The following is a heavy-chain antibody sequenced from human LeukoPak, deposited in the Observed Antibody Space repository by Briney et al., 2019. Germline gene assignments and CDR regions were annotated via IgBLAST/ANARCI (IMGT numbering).Heavy chain of an antibody. J-gene: IGHJ4*02. CDR3: ARGGEGAAIDYFDY. D-gene: IGHD3-10*01. CDR2: INPNSGGT. Sequence: GASVKVSCKASGGTFSSYAISWVRQAPGQGLEWMGWINPNSGGTNYAQKFQGTVTMTRDTSISTAYMELSRLRSDDTAVYYCARGGEGAAIDYFDYWGQGTLVTVSS. V-gene: IGHV1-2*02. CDR1: GGTFSSYA.